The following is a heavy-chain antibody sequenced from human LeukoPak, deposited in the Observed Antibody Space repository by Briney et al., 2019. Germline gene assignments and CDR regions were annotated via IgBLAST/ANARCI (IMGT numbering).Heavy chain of an antibody. CDR2: INPSGGST. V-gene: IGHV1-46*01. CDR1: GYTFTSYY. D-gene: IGHD3-22*01. Sequence: ASVKVSCKASGYTFTSYYMHWVRQAPGQGLEWMGIINPSGGSTSYAQKFQGRVTMTRDMSTSTVYMELRSLRSDDAAVYYCARIGSITMIRSAFDYWGQGTLVTVSS. CDR3: ARIGSITMIRSAFDY. J-gene: IGHJ4*02.